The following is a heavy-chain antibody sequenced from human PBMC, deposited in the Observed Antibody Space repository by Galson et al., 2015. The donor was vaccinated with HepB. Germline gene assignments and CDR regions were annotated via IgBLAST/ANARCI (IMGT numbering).Heavy chain of an antibody. V-gene: IGHV3-11*06. D-gene: IGHD4-17*01. J-gene: IGHJ4*02. CDR2: ISSSTTYT. CDR3: ARVADVDYGDHSHFDY. Sequence: SLRLSCAASGFTFSDYYMSWIRQAPGKGLEWISYISSSTTYTNYADSVKGRFTISRDNAKNSLCLQMNSLRAEDAAVYCCARVADVDYGDHSHFDYWGQGTLVTVSS. CDR1: GFTFSDYY.